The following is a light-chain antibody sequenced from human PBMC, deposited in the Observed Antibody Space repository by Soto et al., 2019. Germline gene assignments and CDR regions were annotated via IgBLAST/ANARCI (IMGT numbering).Light chain of an antibody. V-gene: IGLV1-40*01. CDR1: SSNIGAGYD. Sequence: QAVVTQPPSVSGAPGQRVTISCTGSSSNIGAGYDVHWYQQLPGTAPKLLIYGNSNRPSGVPDRFSGSKSGTSASLAITGLQAEDEADYYCQPYDSSLSGSVVFGGGTQLTVL. CDR3: QPYDSSLSGSVV. CDR2: GNS. J-gene: IGLJ2*01.